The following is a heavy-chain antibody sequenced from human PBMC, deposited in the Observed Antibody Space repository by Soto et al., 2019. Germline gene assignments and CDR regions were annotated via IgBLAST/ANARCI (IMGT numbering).Heavy chain of an antibody. J-gene: IGHJ6*02. Sequence: ASVKVSFKASGYTFTSYGISWVRQAPGQGLEWMGWISAYNGNTNYAQKLQGRVTMTTDTSTSTAYMELRSLRSDDTAVYYCATAGGYSYGRSGYYYYGMDVWGQGTTVTVSS. CDR3: ATAGGYSYGRSGYYYYGMDV. D-gene: IGHD5-18*01. V-gene: IGHV1-18*01. CDR2: ISAYNGNT. CDR1: GYTFTSYG.